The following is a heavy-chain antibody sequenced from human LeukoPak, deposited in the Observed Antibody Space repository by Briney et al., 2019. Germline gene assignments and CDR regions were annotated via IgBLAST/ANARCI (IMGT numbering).Heavy chain of an antibody. CDR1: GGTFSSYA. V-gene: IGHV1-69*01. Sequence: ASVKVSCKASGGTFSSYAISWVRQAPGQGLEWMGGIIPIFGTANYAQKFQGRVTITADESTSTAYMELSSLRSEDTAVYYCASLIAVAGVDYWGQGTLVTVSS. CDR3: ASLIAVAGVDY. J-gene: IGHJ4*02. D-gene: IGHD6-19*01. CDR2: IIPIFGTA.